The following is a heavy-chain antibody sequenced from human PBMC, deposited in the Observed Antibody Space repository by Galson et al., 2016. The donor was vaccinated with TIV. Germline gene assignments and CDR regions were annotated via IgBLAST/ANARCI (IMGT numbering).Heavy chain of an antibody. CDR3: SRGGVGYGSPNYFDP. D-gene: IGHD6-13*01. Sequence: SVKVSCKASGGPFSSYTVSWVRQAPGQGLEWMGGLIPMLRTPNYSQKFQGRLTINADESATTAYMELRSLTFEDTAVHYCSRGGVGYGSPNYFDPWGQGTLVTASS. CDR2: LIPMLRTP. CDR1: GGPFSSYT. V-gene: IGHV1-69*13. J-gene: IGHJ5*02.